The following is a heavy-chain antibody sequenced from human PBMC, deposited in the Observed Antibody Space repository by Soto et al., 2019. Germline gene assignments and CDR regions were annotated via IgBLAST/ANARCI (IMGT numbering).Heavy chain of an antibody. Sequence: EVQLLESGGGLVQPGGSLRFSCAASGFAFGSYDMSWVRQPPGRGPEWVSGISGSGSNTYYADSVRGRFTISRDNSKNTLYLQLNSLRAEDTAVYYCAKEAAVAGRPLDYWGQGTLVTVSS. D-gene: IGHD6-19*01. J-gene: IGHJ4*02. CDR1: GFAFGSYD. CDR2: ISGSGSNT. V-gene: IGHV3-23*01. CDR3: AKEAAVAGRPLDY.